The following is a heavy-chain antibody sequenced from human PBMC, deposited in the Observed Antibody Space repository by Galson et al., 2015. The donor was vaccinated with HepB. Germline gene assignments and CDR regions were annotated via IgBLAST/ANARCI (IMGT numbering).Heavy chain of an antibody. CDR1: GGSISDFY. D-gene: IGHD1-1*01. CDR2: IFYSGRT. V-gene: IGHV4-59*01. CDR3: ARGRVLQGEDDFDI. J-gene: IGHJ3*02. Sequence: ETLSLTCTVSGGSISDFYWSWIRQPPGKGLEWIGYIFYSGRTNYNPSLEDRVTMSLETPKSQFSLKLRSVTTADTAVYYCARGRVLQGEDDFDIWGQGTVVTVSS.